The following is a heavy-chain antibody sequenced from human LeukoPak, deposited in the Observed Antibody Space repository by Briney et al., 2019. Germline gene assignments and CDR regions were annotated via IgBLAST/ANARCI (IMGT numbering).Heavy chain of an antibody. D-gene: IGHD3-9*01. V-gene: IGHV4-39*07. J-gene: IGHJ4*02. CDR3: ARDDYDILTGYYIAVGY. Sequence: SETLSLTCTVSGGSISSSSYYWGWIRQPPGKGLEWIGSIYYSWSTYYNPSLKSRVTISVDTSKNQFSLKLSSVTAADTAVYYCARDDYDILTGYYIAVGYWGQGTLVTVSS. CDR2: IYYSWST. CDR1: GGSISSSSYY.